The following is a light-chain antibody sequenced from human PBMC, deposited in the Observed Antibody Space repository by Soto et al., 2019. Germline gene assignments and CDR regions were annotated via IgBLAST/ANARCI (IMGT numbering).Light chain of an antibody. CDR3: HQYESSPQT. J-gene: IGKJ1*01. V-gene: IGKV3-20*01. Sequence: IVLPQSPCTLSLSPGERTSLSCISSQSLNMRYLAWYQQKPGQAPRLLIFGASDRATGIPDRFSGSGSGTDFTLSISRLEPDDFAVYYCHQYESSPQTFGRGPRCIS. CDR2: GAS. CDR1: QSLNMRY.